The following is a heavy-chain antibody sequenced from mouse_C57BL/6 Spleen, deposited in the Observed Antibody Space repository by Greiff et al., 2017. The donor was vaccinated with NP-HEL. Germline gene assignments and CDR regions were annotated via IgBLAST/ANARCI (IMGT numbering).Heavy chain of an antibody. J-gene: IGHJ3*01. D-gene: IGHD1-2*01. CDR2: IYPGDGDT. CDR1: GYAFSSSW. V-gene: IGHV1-82*01. Sequence: QVQLKESGPELVKPGASVKISCKASGYAFSSSWMNWVKQRPGKGLEWIGRIYPGDGDTNYNGKFKGKATLTADKSSSTAYMQLSSLTSEDSAVYCCARWENFYGLFAYWGQGTLVTVSA. CDR3: ARWENFYGLFAY.